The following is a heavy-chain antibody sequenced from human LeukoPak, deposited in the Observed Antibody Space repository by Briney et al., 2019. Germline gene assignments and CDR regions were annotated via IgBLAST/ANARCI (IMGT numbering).Heavy chain of an antibody. CDR2: IYHSGST. V-gene: IGHV4-30-2*01. J-gene: IGHJ5*02. CDR1: GGSISSGGYS. Sequence: SETLSLTCAVSGGSISSGGYSWSWIRQPPGKGLEWIGYIYHSGSTYYNPSLKSRVTISVDRSKNQFSLKLSSVTAADTAVYCVRVGYDILTGYRFDPWGQGTLVTVSS. D-gene: IGHD3-9*01. CDR3: VRVGYDILTGYRFDP.